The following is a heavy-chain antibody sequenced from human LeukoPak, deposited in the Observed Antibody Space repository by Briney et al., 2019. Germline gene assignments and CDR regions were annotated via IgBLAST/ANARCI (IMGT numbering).Heavy chain of an antibody. CDR1: GYTFTSYA. D-gene: IGHD2-2*01. CDR3: ARDIVVVPAAKGVRYYYGMDV. CDR2: INAGNGNT. V-gene: IGHV1-3*01. J-gene: IGHJ6*02. Sequence: ASVKVFCKASGYTFTSYAMHWVRQAPGQRLEWMGWINAGNGNTKYSQKFQGRVTITRDTSASTAYMELSSLRSEDTAVYYCARDIVVVPAAKGVRYYYGMDVWGQGTTVTVSS.